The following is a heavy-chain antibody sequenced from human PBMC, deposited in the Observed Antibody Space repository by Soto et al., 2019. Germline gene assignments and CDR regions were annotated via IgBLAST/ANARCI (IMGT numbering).Heavy chain of an antibody. J-gene: IGHJ4*02. CDR1: GASISNYH. CDR3: ALGGYNYGRPFDF. V-gene: IGHV4-59*01. CDR2: VYHRGTT. D-gene: IGHD5-18*01. Sequence: SETLSLTCSVSGASISNYHYSWIRQSPGKGLEWIGYVYHRGTTYYTPSLKSRVNMSLDTSTNEFYLNLKSVTAADTAVYCCALGGYNYGRPFDFWGQGTLVTVSS.